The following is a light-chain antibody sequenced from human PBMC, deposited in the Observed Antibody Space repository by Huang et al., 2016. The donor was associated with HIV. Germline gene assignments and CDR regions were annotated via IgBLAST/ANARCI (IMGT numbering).Light chain of an antibody. CDR2: GPS. CDR1: QTITTY. J-gene: IGKJ1*01. CDR3: QQTYTFPA. Sequence: DIQLTQSPSSLSASVGDRVTITCRASQTITTYLNWYQQKPGKAPHLLICGPSNLQSGVPSRFSGSGSGTDFTLIISGLQPEDFATYYCQQTYTFPAFGRGTKVEIK. V-gene: IGKV1-39*01.